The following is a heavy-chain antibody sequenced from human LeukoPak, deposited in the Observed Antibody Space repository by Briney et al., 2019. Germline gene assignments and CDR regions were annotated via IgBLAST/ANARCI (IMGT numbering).Heavy chain of an antibody. Sequence: GGSLRLSCAASGFTFSSYDMHWVRQATGKGLEWVSGIGTAGDIYYPGSVKGRFTISRDNAKNSLYLQMNSLRAEDTAVYYCASQYSSSWYYFDYWGQGTLVTVSS. CDR1: GFTFSSYD. CDR3: ASQYSSSWYYFDY. J-gene: IGHJ4*02. V-gene: IGHV3-13*01. CDR2: IGTAGDI. D-gene: IGHD6-13*01.